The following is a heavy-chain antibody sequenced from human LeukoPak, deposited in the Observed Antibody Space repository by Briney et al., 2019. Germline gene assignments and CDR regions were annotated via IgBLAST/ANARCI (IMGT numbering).Heavy chain of an antibody. J-gene: IGHJ4*02. CDR1: GFTFSDYY. CDR3: VTDREMYKRNLFDY. CDR2: ISSNHTK. D-gene: IGHD1-14*01. V-gene: IGHV3-69-1*01. Sequence: GGSLSLSCAASGFTFSDYYMSWIRQAPGRGLEWVSYISSNHTKYYADSVKGRFTISRDNAKNSLHLQMNSLRAEDTAVYYCVTDREMYKRNLFDYWGQGTLVTVSS.